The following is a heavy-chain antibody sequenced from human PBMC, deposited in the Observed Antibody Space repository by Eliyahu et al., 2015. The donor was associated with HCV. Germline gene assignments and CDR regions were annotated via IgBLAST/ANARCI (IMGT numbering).Heavy chain of an antibody. V-gene: IGHV4-38-2*02. J-gene: IGHJ2*01. D-gene: IGHD2-21*01. CDR1: GYSISSGYY. Sequence: QVQLQESGPGLVKPSETLSLTCTVSGYSISSGYYWGWIRQPPGKGLEWIGSIYHSGSTYYNPSLKSRVTISVDTSKNQFSLKLSSVTAADTAVYYCARVDAVVGNHWYFDLWGRGTLVTVSS. CDR3: ARVDAVVGNHWYFDL. CDR2: IYHSGST.